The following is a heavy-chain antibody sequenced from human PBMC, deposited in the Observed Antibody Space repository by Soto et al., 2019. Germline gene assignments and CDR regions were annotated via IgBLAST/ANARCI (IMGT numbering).Heavy chain of an antibody. Sequence: GESLKISCKGSGYNFTTFWTGWVRQMPGKGLEWMGIIYPGDSETKYSPDFEGQVTISADRSTNTAYLQWRSLRASDTAMYYCARLGFPGAIYFDSWGLGTLVTVSS. V-gene: IGHV5-51*01. J-gene: IGHJ4*02. CDR3: ARLGFPGAIYFDS. CDR2: IYPGDSET. CDR1: GYNFTTFW.